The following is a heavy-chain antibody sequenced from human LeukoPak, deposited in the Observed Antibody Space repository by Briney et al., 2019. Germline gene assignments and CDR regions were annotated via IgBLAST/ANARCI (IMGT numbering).Heavy chain of an antibody. Sequence: GGPLRLSCAASGFTLSDYYMDWVRRAPGKGLEWVGRTINKSNSHTTEYAASLIGRFTISRDDSKNSLYLQMNSLRTDDTAVYYCGRVGSHSSGFSYLDYWGQGTLVTVSS. CDR2: TINKSNSHTT. J-gene: IGHJ4*02. CDR1: GFTLSDYY. CDR3: GRVGSHSSGFSYLDY. V-gene: IGHV3-72*01. D-gene: IGHD3-22*01.